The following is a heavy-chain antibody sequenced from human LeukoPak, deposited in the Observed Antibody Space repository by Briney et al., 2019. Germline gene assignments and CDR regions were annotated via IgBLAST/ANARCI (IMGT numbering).Heavy chain of an antibody. CDR2: FYYSGST. Sequence: PSETLSLTCTVSGGSITSSNYYWGWLRQPPGTGLEWIGSFYYSGSTNYNPSLKSRVTISVDTPKNQFSLKLSSVTAADTAVYYCVYYYGSGSVEYWGQGTLVTVSS. J-gene: IGHJ4*02. D-gene: IGHD3-10*01. CDR1: GGSITSSNYY. CDR3: VYYYGSGSVEY. V-gene: IGHV4-39*01.